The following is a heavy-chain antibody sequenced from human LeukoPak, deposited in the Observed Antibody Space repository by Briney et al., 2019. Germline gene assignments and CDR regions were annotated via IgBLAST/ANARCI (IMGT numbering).Heavy chain of an antibody. Sequence: GASVTVSCKASGGTFSSYAISWVRQAPGQGLEWMGIINPSGGSTSYAQKFQGRVTMTRDTSTSTVYMELSSLRSEDTAVYYCARGPYYYDSSGYYAYFDYWGQGTLVTVSS. CDR3: ARGPYYYDSSGYYAYFDY. J-gene: IGHJ4*02. V-gene: IGHV1-46*01. CDR1: GGTFSSYA. D-gene: IGHD3-22*01. CDR2: INPSGGST.